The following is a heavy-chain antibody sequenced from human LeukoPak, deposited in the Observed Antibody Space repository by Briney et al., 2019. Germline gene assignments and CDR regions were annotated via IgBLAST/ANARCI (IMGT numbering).Heavy chain of an antibody. CDR1: GFTFSSYA. CDR3: AKDQEYSYDY. Sequence: PGGSLRLSCSASGFTFSSYAMHWVRQAPGKGLEYVSTISINGDNTYNADSVKGRFTISRDNSKNTLYLQMSSLRAEDTAVYYCAKDQEYSYDYWGQGTQVTVSS. CDR2: ISINGDNT. V-gene: IGHV3-64D*06. D-gene: IGHD2/OR15-2a*01. J-gene: IGHJ4*02.